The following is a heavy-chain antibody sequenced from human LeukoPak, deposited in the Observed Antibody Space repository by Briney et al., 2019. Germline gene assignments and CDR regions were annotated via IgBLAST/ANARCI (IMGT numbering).Heavy chain of an antibody. V-gene: IGHV4-59*01. CDR3: ARDPLEGQIDI. CDR1: GGSISSYY. CDR2: IYYSGST. D-gene: IGHD3-3*01. Sequence: SETLSLTCTVSGGSISSYYWSWIRQPPGKGLEWIGYIYYSGSTNYNPSLKSRVTISVDTSKNQFSLKLSSVTAAGTAVYYCARDPLEGQIDIWGQGTMVTVSS. J-gene: IGHJ3*02.